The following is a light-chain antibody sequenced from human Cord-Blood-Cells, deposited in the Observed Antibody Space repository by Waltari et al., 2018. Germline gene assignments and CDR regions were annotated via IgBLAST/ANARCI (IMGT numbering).Light chain of an antibody. J-gene: IGKJ1*01. CDR3: QQYDNLPT. CDR1: QDLSNY. V-gene: IGKV1-33*01. CDR2: DAS. Sequence: GDRVTITCQASQDLSNYLNWYQQKPGKDPKLLIYDASNLETGVPSRFSGSGSGTDFTFTISSLQPEDIATYYCQQYDNLPTFGQGTKVEIK.